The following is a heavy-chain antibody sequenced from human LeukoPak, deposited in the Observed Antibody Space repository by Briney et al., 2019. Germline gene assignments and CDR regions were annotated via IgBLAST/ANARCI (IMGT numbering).Heavy chain of an antibody. J-gene: IGHJ6*04. Sequence: GGSLRLSCAASGFTFSSYVMHWVRQAPGKGLEWVTVISYDGSNKYYADSVKGRFTISRDNSKNTLYLQMNSLRAEDTAVYYCAKDSSRYDITYGMDVWGKGTTVTVSS. V-gene: IGHV3-30*18. CDR1: GFTFSSYV. CDR2: ISYDGSNK. CDR3: AKDSSRYDITYGMDV. D-gene: IGHD3-9*01.